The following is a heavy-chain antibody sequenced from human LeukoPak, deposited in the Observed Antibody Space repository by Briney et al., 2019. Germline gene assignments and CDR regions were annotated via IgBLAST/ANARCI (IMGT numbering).Heavy chain of an antibody. CDR3: AGRGQRYFRD. CDR1: GDSISSDY. J-gene: IGHJ1*01. V-gene: IGHV4-4*08. Sequence: SQTLSLTCTVSGDSISSDYWSWICQPHGKGREWIGYIYRFGNTDYNPSLMRGVTISLDTSKKQLSLNLTSVTAADTAVYYCAGRGQRYFRDWGQGTLVTVSS. CDR2: IYRFGNT.